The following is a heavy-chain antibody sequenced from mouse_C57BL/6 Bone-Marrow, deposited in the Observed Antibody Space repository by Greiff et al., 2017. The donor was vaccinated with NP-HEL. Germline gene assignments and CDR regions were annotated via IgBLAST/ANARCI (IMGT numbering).Heavy chain of an antibody. CDR2: IWRGGST. J-gene: IGHJ3*01. CDR3: AKTHDGYFVGFAY. Sequence: VKLVESGPGLVQPSQSLSITCTVSGFSLTSYGVHWVRQSPGKGLEWLGVIWRGGSTDYNAAFMSRLSITKDNSKSQVFFKMNSLQADDTAIYYCAKTHDGYFVGFAYWGQGTLVTVSA. V-gene: IGHV2-5*01. CDR1: GFSLTSYG. D-gene: IGHD2-3*01.